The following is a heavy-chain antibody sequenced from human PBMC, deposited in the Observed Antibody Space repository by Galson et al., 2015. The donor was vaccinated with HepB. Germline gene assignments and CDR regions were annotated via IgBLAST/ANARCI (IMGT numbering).Heavy chain of an antibody. Sequence: QSGAEVKKPGESLKISCKGSGYSFTSYWIGWVRQMPGKGLEWMGIIYPGDSDTRYSPSFQGQVTISADKSISTAYLQWSSLKASDTAMYYCAAGVESSGSLDAFDIWGQGTMVTVSS. V-gene: IGHV5-51*03. CDR2: IYPGDSDT. D-gene: IGHD3-10*01. CDR1: GYSFTSYW. CDR3: AAGVESSGSLDAFDI. J-gene: IGHJ3*02.